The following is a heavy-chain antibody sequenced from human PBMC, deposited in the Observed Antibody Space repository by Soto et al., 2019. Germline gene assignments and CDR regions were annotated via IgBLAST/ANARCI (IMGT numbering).Heavy chain of an antibody. CDR2: ISGSEGST. J-gene: IGHJ4*02. Sequence: PGGTPRLSCVASGFSFSSYAMSWVRQAPGKGLEWVSVISGSEGSTYYAYSVKGRFTISSDNSKNTLYLQMNSLRAEDTAVYYGARTPRRGWFVFDYWGQGTLVTVSS. CDR1: GFSFSSYA. CDR3: ARTPRRGWFVFDY. V-gene: IGHV3-23*01. D-gene: IGHD6-19*01.